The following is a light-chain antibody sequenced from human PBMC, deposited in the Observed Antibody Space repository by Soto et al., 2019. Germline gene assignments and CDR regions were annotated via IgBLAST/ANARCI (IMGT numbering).Light chain of an antibody. V-gene: IGLV2-14*01. Sequence: QSALTQPASVSGSPGQSITISCTGTSSDVGGYNYVSWYQQHPGKAPKLMIYDVSNRPSGVSNRFSGSKSGNTASLTISGLQAEDEADYYCSSNTSSSRYVFGTGTKLTVL. CDR3: SSNTSSSRYV. CDR2: DVS. J-gene: IGLJ1*01. CDR1: SSDVGGYNY.